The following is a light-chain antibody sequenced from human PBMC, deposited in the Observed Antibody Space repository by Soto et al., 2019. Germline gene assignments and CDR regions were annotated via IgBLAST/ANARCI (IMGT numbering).Light chain of an antibody. J-gene: IGKJ1*01. CDR1: QSISIN. CDR3: QQYGSSPTWT. V-gene: IGKV3-20*01. CDR2: GAS. Sequence: EIVMTQSPATLSVSPGEGAILSCRASQSISINLAWYQQKPGQAPRLLIYGASTRATGIPDRFSGSGSGTDFTLTISRLEPEDSAVYYCQQYGSSPTWTFGQGTKVE.